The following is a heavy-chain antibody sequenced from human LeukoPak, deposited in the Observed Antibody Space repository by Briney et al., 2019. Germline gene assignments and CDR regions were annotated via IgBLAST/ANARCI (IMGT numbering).Heavy chain of an antibody. Sequence: SETLSLTCTVSGGSISSSGYYWGWIRQPPGKGLEWIGSMYYSGSTYYNPSLKSRVTISVDTSKNHFSLKLSSVTAADTAVYYCARDFLNIAIPGPPMDVWGTGTTVTISS. CDR2: MYYSGST. CDR3: ARDFLNIAIPGPPMDV. J-gene: IGHJ6*04. CDR1: GGSISSSGYY. V-gene: IGHV4-39*07. D-gene: IGHD2/OR15-2a*01.